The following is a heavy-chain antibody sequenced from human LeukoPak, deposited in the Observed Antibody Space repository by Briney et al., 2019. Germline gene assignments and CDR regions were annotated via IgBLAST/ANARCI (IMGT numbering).Heavy chain of an antibody. Sequence: GGSLRLSCAASGFTFSNYAMTWVRQAPGKGLEWVANIKQGGSEKYYVDSVKGRFTISRDNAKNSLYLQMNSLRAEDTAVYYCARADYDYVWGSYRQYYFDYWGQGTLVTVSS. CDR2: IKQGGSEK. V-gene: IGHV3-7*01. CDR1: GFTFSNYA. D-gene: IGHD3-16*02. J-gene: IGHJ4*02. CDR3: ARADYDYVWGSYRQYYFDY.